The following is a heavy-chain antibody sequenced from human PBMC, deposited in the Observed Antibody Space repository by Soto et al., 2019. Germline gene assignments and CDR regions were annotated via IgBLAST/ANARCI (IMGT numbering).Heavy chain of an antibody. CDR1: GGSISSGGYS. CDR3: ARSIAVAGYYYYHGMDV. Sequence: SETLSLTCAVSGGSISSGGYSWSWIRQPPGKGLEWIGYIFFTGSTDYNPSLKSRVTISIDTSKNQFSLKLNSVTAADTAVYYCARSIAVAGYYYYHGMDVWGQGTTVTVSS. J-gene: IGHJ6*02. CDR2: IFFTGST. D-gene: IGHD6-19*01. V-gene: IGHV4-61*08.